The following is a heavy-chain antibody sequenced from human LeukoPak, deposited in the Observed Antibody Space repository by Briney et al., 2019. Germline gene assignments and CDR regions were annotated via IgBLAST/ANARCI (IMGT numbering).Heavy chain of an antibody. Sequence: PGGSLRLSCAASGFTFSSYWMSWVRQAPGKGLEWVANIKQDGSEKYYVDSVKGRFTISRDNAKNLLYLQMNSLRAEDTAVYYCARYKGGTQQQLAFDYWGQGTLVTVSS. V-gene: IGHV3-7*01. CDR3: ARYKGGTQQQLAFDY. CDR1: GFTFSSYW. J-gene: IGHJ4*02. D-gene: IGHD6-13*01. CDR2: IKQDGSEK.